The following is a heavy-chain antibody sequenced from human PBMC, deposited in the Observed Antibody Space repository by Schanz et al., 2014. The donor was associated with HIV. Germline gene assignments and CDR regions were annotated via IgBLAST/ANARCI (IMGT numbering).Heavy chain of an antibody. CDR2: ISNDGSNE. D-gene: IGHD4-17*01. V-gene: IGHV3-30-3*01. J-gene: IGHJ6*02. CDR3: ARRDYGDYYYYYGMDV. Sequence: QVQLVESGGGVVQPGRSLRLSCAASGFTFSSYAMHWVRQAPGKGLEGVAVISNDGSNEYYADSVKGRFTISRDNSKNTLYLQMNSLRAEDTAVYYCARRDYGDYYYYYGMDVWGQGTTVTVSS. CDR1: GFTFSSYA.